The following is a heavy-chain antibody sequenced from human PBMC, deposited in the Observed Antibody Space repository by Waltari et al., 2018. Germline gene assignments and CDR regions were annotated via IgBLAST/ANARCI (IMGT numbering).Heavy chain of an antibody. V-gene: IGHV4-34*01. J-gene: IGHJ4*02. CDR2: INHSGST. CDR3: ARRTGYSSHRFDY. CDR1: GGSFSGYY. D-gene: IGHD6-19*01. Sequence: QVQLQQWGAGLLKPSETLSLTCAVYGGSFSGYYWSWIPQPPGKGLEWIGEINHSGSTNYNPSLKSRVTISVDTSKNQFSLKLSSVTAADTAVYYCARRTGYSSHRFDYWGQGTLVTVSS.